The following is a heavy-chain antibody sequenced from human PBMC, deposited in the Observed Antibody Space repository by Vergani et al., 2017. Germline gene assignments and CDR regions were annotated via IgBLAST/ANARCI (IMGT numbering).Heavy chain of an antibody. CDR2: IRYDGNNK. V-gene: IGHV3-30*02. CDR1: GFTLSSYG. Sequence: VQLVESGGGLVKPGGSLRLSCAASGFTLSSYGMHWVRQAPGKGLEWVAFIRYDGNNKYYADSVKCRFTISRDSSKNTLYLQMSSLRAEDTALYYCAKDPRPMVTSDWFDPWGQGTLVTVSS. D-gene: IGHD5-18*01. J-gene: IGHJ5*02. CDR3: AKDPRPMVTSDWFDP.